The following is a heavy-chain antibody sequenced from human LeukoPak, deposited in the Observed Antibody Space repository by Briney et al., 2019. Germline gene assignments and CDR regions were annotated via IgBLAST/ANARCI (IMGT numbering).Heavy chain of an antibody. J-gene: IGHJ4*02. CDR3: ARGARYGYGLLDY. Sequence: GASVKVSCKASGYTFTGYYMHWVRQAPGQGLEWMGRINPNSGGTNYAQKFQGRVTMTRDTSISTAYMELSSLRSEDTPVYYCARGARYGYGLLDYWGQGTLVTVSS. D-gene: IGHD5-18*01. CDR2: INPNSGGT. CDR1: GYTFTGYY. V-gene: IGHV1-2*06.